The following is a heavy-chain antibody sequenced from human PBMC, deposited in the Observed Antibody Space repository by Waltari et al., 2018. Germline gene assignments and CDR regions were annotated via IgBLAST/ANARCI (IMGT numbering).Heavy chain of an antibody. D-gene: IGHD3-3*01. J-gene: IGHJ6*03. CDR3: ARHFSRHFLEWGRYMDV. Sequence: QVQLQESGPGLVKPSETLSLTCTVSGGSISSHYWSWIRQPPGEGLEWIGYIYYSGSTNYNPSLKSRVTISVDTSKNQFSLKLSSVTAADTAVYYCARHFSRHFLEWGRYMDVWGKGTTVTVSS. CDR1: GGSISSHY. V-gene: IGHV4-59*11. CDR2: IYYSGST.